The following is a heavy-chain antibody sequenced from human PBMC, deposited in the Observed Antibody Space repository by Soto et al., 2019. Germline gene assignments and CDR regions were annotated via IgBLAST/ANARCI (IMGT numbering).Heavy chain of an antibody. J-gene: IGHJ2*01. Sequence: QVQLVESGGGVVQPGRSLRLSCAASGFTFSSYAMHWVRQAQGKGLEWVAVISYDGSNKCYTDSVKGRFTISRDNSKNTLYLQMNSLRAEDTAVYYCARPLWRDDYNWGYFDLWGRGTLVTVSS. D-gene: IGHD4-4*01. CDR2: ISYDGSNK. V-gene: IGHV3-30-3*01. CDR3: ARPLWRDDYNWGYFDL. CDR1: GFTFSSYA.